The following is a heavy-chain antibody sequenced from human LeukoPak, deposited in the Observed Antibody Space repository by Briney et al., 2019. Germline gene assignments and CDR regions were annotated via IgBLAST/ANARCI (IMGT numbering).Heavy chain of an antibody. J-gene: IGHJ4*02. Sequence: GGSLRLSCAASGFTFSIYGMHWVRQAPGKGLEWVAVISYTGNNNYYADSVKGRFTISRDNSKNTLYLQMNSLRAEDTAVYYCARDPYYDSSGYVYWGQGTLVTVSS. D-gene: IGHD3-22*01. V-gene: IGHV3-30*03. CDR1: GFTFSIYG. CDR3: ARDPYYDSSGYVY. CDR2: ISYTGNNN.